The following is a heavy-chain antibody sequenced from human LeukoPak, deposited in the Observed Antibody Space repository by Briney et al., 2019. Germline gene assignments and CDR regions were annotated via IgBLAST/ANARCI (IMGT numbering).Heavy chain of an antibody. V-gene: IGHV4-4*02. Sequence: SETLSLTCAVSGGSISSSNWWSWVRQPPGQGLEWIGEIYHSGSTNYNPSLKSRVTISVDKSKNQFSLKLSSVTAADTAVYYCARGIYYYDSSGYPNWGQGTLVTVSS. CDR1: GGSISSSNW. J-gene: IGHJ4*02. D-gene: IGHD3-22*01. CDR3: ARGIYYYDSSGYPN. CDR2: IYHSGST.